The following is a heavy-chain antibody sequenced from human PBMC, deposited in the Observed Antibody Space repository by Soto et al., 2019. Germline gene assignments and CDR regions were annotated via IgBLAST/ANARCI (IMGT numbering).Heavy chain of an antibody. V-gene: IGHV4-4*07. J-gene: IGHJ5*02. D-gene: IGHD1-1*01. Sequence: QVQLQESGPGLVKPSETLSLTCTVSGASISGYYLSWIRKSAGKGLEWIGRIYATGTTDYNPSLKSRVMMSVDTSKKQFSLKLRSVTAADTAVYYCVRDGTKTLRYWFDHWGQGISVTVSS. CDR1: GASISGYY. CDR2: IYATGTT. CDR3: VRDGTKTLRYWFDH.